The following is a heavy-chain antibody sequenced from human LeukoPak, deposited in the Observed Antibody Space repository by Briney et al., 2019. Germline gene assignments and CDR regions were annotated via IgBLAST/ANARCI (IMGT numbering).Heavy chain of an antibody. D-gene: IGHD6-13*01. CDR3: ARDRLGGGIAAAGDFDY. CDR2: ISAYNGNT. J-gene: IGHJ4*02. Sequence: ASVKVSCKASGYTFTSYDINWVRQAPGQGLEWMGWISAYNGNTNYAQKLQGRVTMTTDTSTSTAYMELRSLRSDDTAVYYCARDRLGGGIAAAGDFDYWGQGTLVTVSS. V-gene: IGHV1-18*01. CDR1: GYTFTSYD.